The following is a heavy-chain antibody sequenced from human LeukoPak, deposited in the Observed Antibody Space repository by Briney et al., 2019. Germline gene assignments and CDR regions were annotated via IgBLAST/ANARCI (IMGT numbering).Heavy chain of an antibody. CDR1: GFTFSSYA. J-gene: IGHJ4*02. D-gene: IGHD2-2*01. V-gene: IGHV3-23*01. CDR2: ISGSGGST. CDR3: ANDIVVVPAATFAY. Sequence: GGSLRLSCAASGFTFSSYAMSWVRQAPGKWLEWVSAISGSGGSTYYADSVKGRLTISRDNSKNTLYLQMNSLRAEDTAVYYCANDIVVVPAATFAYWGQGTLVTVSS.